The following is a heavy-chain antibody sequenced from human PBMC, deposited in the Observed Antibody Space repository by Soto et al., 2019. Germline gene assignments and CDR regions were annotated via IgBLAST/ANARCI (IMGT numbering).Heavy chain of an antibody. Sequence: SETLSLTCTVSGGSISSYYWSWIRQPPGKGLEWIGYIYYSGSTNYNPSLKSRVTISVDTSKNQFSLKLSSVTAADTAVYYCASTRTGTGEFDPWGQGTLVTVSS. CDR3: ASTRTGTGEFDP. D-gene: IGHD4-17*01. CDR1: GGSISSYY. V-gene: IGHV4-59*08. CDR2: IYYSGST. J-gene: IGHJ5*02.